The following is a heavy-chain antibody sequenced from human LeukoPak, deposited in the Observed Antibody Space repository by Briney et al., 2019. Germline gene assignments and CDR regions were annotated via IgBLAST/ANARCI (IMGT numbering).Heavy chain of an antibody. V-gene: IGHV4-30-2*01. D-gene: IGHD2-2*01. CDR3: ARVVGASSYLDS. CDR2: IFYSGTT. J-gene: IGHJ4*02. CDR1: GDSFRSGGYA. Sequence: PSETLSLTCAVSGDSFRSGGYAWTWIRQPPGKGLEWIGYIFYSGTTFYSPSLKSRVTMSVDKSKKHFSLSLTSVTAADTAMYLCARVVGASSYLDSWGQGILVIVSS.